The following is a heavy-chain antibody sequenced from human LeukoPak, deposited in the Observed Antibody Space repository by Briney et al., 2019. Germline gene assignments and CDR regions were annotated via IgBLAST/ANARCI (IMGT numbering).Heavy chain of an antibody. CDR1: GGSISSYY. D-gene: IGHD1-7*01. J-gene: IGHJ6*03. CDR3: ARGNWNYYGHYYYYMDV. Sequence: SETLSLTCTVSGGSISSYYWSWIRQPPGKGLEWIGYIYYSGSTNYNPSLKSRVTISVDTSKNQFSLKLSSVTAADTAVYYCARGNWNYYGHYYYYMDVWGKGTTVTISS. V-gene: IGHV4-59*01. CDR2: IYYSGST.